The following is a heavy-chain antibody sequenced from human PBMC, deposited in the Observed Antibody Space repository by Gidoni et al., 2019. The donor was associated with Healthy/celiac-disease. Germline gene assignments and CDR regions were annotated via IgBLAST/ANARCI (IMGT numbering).Heavy chain of an antibody. D-gene: IGHD5-18*01. CDR3: RGYSYCYFDY. CDR2: ISYDGINK. V-gene: IGHV3-30*03. CDR1: GFTFSCYG. Sequence: QVQLVGSGGGVVQPGRSLRLSCAASGFTFSCYGMHWVRQAPGKGLEWLAFISYDGINKYYADSVKARFTISRDNSKNTLYLQMNSLGAEDTAVYYCRGYSYCYFDYWGQGTLVTVSS. J-gene: IGHJ4*02.